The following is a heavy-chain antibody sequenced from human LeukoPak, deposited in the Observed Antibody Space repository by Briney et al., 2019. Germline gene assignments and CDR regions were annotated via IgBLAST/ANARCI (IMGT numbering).Heavy chain of an antibody. D-gene: IGHD2-2*01. CDR2: INAGNGNT. J-gene: IGHJ4*02. V-gene: IGHV1-3*01. Sequence: ASVKLSCEASGYTFTSYAMHWVRQAPGQRLEWMGWINAGNGNTKYSQKFQGRITITRDTSASTAYMELSSLRSEDTAVYYCAREGGDIVVVPAAMNYWGQGTLVTVSS. CDR1: GYTFTSYA. CDR3: AREGGDIVVVPAAMNY.